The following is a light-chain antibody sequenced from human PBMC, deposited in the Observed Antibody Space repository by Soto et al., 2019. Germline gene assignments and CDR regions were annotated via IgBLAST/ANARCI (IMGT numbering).Light chain of an antibody. CDR1: QSVSSSY. CDR3: QQRSNWPPIN. J-gene: IGKJ5*01. Sequence: EIVLTHSPGTLSLSPWERATLSCRSSQSVSSSYLAWYQQKPGQAPRLLTYDASNRATGIPARFSGSGSGTDFTLTISSLEPEDFAVYYCQQRSNWPPINFGQGTRLEIK. V-gene: IGKV3D-20*02. CDR2: DAS.